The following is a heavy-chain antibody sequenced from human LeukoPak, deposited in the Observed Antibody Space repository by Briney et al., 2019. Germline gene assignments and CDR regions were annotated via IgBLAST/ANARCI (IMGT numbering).Heavy chain of an antibody. J-gene: IGHJ4*02. Sequence: SETLSLTCTVVSGGSISSSRYYWGWIRQPPGKGLEWIGSFYYSGSTYYNPSLKSRVTISADTSKNQFSLKLSSVTAADTAVYYCARLWRAAIDYGGQGILVTVSS. CDR1: GGSISSSRYY. CDR2: FYYSGST. CDR3: ARLWRAAIDY. D-gene: IGHD1-1*01. V-gene: IGHV4-39*01.